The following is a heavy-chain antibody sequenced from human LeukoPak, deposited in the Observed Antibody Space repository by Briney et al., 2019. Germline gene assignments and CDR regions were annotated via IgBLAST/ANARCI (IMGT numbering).Heavy chain of an antibody. V-gene: IGHV3-23*01. CDR2: ITGSGGSI. Sequence: PGGSLRLSCAASGFTFRLYVMTWVRQAPGKGLEWVSAITGSGGSIYYADSVRGRSTISRDNSKNTLYLQMDTLRGEDTAVYYCSHPSTPDYGGLDYWGQGTLVTVSS. CDR3: SHPSTPDYGGLDY. J-gene: IGHJ4*02. CDR1: GFTFRLYV. D-gene: IGHD4-17*01.